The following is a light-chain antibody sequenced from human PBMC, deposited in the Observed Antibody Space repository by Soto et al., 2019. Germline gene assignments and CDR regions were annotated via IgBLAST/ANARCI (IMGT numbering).Light chain of an antibody. CDR3: QQLNSYPGFT. V-gene: IGKV1-9*01. CDR2: AAS. J-gene: IGKJ3*01. CDR1: QGISSY. Sequence: DIQLTQSPSFLSASVGDRVTITCRASQGISSYLAWYQQKPGKAPKLLIYAASTLQSGVPSRFSGSGSGTEFTLTISSLQPEDFATYYCQQLNSYPGFTFGPGTKVHIK.